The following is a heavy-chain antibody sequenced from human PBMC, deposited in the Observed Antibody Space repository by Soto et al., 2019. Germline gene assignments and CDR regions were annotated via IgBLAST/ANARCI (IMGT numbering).Heavy chain of an antibody. CDR3: AKDSIDSIVGAAFSYGMDV. D-gene: IGHD1-26*01. CDR2: IYSGGNT. CDR1: GFTVSNNY. V-gene: IGHV3-53*05. J-gene: IGHJ6*02. Sequence: GGSLRLSCAASGFTVSNNYMSWVRQAPGKGLEWVSVIYSGGNTYYADSVKGRFAISRDNSKNTLYLQMNSLRAEDTAVYYCAKDSIDSIVGAAFSYGMDVLGQGTMVTVSS.